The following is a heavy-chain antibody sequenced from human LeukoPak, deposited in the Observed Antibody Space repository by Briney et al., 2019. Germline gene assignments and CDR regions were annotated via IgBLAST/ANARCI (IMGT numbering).Heavy chain of an antibody. CDR2: ISSSSSSI. CDR1: GFTFSTYS. V-gene: IGHV3-21*01. CDR3: AREGHYYYYYMDV. Sequence: GGSLRLSCAGSGFTFSTYSMNWVRQAPGKGLEWVSFISSSSSSIYYADSLKGRFTISRDNANNSPYLQMNSLRAEDTAVYYCAREGHYYYYYMDVWGKGTTVTVSS. J-gene: IGHJ6*03.